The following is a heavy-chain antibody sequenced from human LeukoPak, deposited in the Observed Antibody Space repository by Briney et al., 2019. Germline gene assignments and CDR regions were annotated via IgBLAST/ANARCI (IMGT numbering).Heavy chain of an antibody. V-gene: IGHV3-23*01. J-gene: IGHJ4*02. D-gene: IGHD6-13*01. Sequence: GGSLRLSCAASGFTFSSYAMSWVRQAPGKGLEWVSAISGSGGSTYYADSVKGRFTISRDNSKNTLYLQMNSLRAEDTAVYYCAKDSYSSSWMYYFDYWGQGTLVTVSS. CDR3: AKDSYSSSWMYYFDY. CDR2: ISGSGGST. CDR1: GFTFSSYA.